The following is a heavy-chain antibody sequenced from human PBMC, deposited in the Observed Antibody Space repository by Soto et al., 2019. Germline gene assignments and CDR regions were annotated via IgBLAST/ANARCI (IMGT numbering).Heavy chain of an antibody. CDR3: AKALDGGFTY. CDR1: GFTFSVYA. J-gene: IGHJ4*02. Sequence: EVRLLESGGGLVQPGGSLRLSCAASGFTFSVYAMSWVRQAPGKGLEWVSGISGSGDSTHYADSVKGRCTVSRDNSKSMLYLPTNSLRAEDTAIYYCAKALDGGFTYWGQGTLVTVSS. D-gene: IGHD2-15*01. V-gene: IGHV3-23*01. CDR2: ISGSGDST.